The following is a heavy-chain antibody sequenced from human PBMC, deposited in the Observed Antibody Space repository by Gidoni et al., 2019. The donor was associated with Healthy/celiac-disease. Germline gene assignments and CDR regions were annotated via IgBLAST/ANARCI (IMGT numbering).Heavy chain of an antibody. CDR3: AKRNGYSSGWYFFAL. CDR1: GGSFSGYY. CDR2: INHSGST. J-gene: IGHJ4*02. V-gene: IGHV4-34*01. Sequence: QVQLQQWGAGLLKPSETLSLTGAVYGGSFSGYYWSWIRQPPGKGLEWIGEINHSGSTNYNPSLKSRVTISVDTSKNQFSLKLSSVTAADTAVYYCAKRNGYSSGWYFFALWGQGTLVTVSS. D-gene: IGHD6-19*01.